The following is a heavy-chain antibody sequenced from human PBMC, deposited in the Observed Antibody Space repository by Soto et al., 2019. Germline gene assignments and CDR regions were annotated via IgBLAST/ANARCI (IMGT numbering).Heavy chain of an antibody. CDR1: GGSITSDY. CDR2: ISYSGIT. CDR3: ARADFWRALSP. J-gene: IGHJ3*01. V-gene: IGHV4-59*01. D-gene: IGHD3-3*01. Sequence: SETLSLTCTVSGGSITSDYWSWIRQPPGKGLEWIGCISYSGITSYSPSLRSRVTISLDTSKNQFSLKLSSVTAADTAVYHCARADFWRALSPWGNGPMVT.